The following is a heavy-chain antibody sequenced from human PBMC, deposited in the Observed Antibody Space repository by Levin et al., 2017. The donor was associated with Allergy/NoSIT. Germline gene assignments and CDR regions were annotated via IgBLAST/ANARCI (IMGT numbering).Heavy chain of an antibody. Sequence: ASVKVSCKASGYTFTRYQMHWVRQAPGQGLEWMGIINPSGGRTTYAQKFQGRVTMTRDTSTSTAYMELSSLRSEDTAVYYCVREIPSVVGATTDHYGMDVWGQGTTVTVSS. J-gene: IGHJ6*02. CDR1: GYTFTRYQ. V-gene: IGHV1-46*01. D-gene: IGHD1-26*01. CDR2: INPSGGRT. CDR3: VREIPSVVGATTDHYGMDV.